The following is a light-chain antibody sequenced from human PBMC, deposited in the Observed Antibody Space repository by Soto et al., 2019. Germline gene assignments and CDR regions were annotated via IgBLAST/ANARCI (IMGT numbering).Light chain of an antibody. CDR3: CASAGSDYYV. CDR2: EVT. V-gene: IGLV2-8*01. CDR1: SSDVGGYNY. J-gene: IGLJ1*01. Sequence: QSVLTQPPSASGSPGQSVTISCTGTSSDVGGYNYVSWYQQHPGKAPKPLIYEVTKRPSGVPDRFSGSKSGNTASLTVSGLQADEEAEYYCCASAGSDYYVFGTGNKVTVL.